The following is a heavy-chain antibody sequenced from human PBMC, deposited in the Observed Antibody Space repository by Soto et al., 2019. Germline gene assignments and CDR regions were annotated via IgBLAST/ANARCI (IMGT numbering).Heavy chain of an antibody. V-gene: IGHV3-23*01. CDR2: ISATGGGT. D-gene: IGHD3-16*01. CDR3: AKDRRAGGNSAFYFDF. J-gene: IGHJ4*02. CDR1: GFKFSNYA. Sequence: GGSLRLSCAASGFKFSNYAMSWVRQAPGKGLEWVSLISATGGGTYYADSVKGRFTITRDNSHNTLYLQVHSLTAEDTAVYYCAKDRRAGGNSAFYFDFWGQGAQVTVSS.